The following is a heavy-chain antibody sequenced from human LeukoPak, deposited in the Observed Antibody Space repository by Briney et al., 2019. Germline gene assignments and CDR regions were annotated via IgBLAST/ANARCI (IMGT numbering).Heavy chain of an antibody. CDR3: ARALSSSWYAFRSNWFDP. CDR2: ISYSGRST. Sequence: GGSLRLSCAASGFTFESFGMNWVRQAPGKGLEWVSGISYSGRSTYYTDSVKGRFTISRDYSKNTLCLQINSLRAEDTAVYYCARALSSSWYAFRSNWFDPWGQGTLVSVSS. CDR1: GFTFESFG. D-gene: IGHD6-13*01. J-gene: IGHJ5*02. V-gene: IGHV3-23*01.